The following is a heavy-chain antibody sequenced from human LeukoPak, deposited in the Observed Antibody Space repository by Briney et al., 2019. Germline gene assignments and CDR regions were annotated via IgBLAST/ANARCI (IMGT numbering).Heavy chain of an antibody. D-gene: IGHD2-2*01. V-gene: IGHV3-33*01. CDR1: GFTFSSYG. J-gene: IGHJ6*02. CDR3: ERDGEDCSSTSCRSYYYYYGLDV. Sequence: PGRSLRLSCAASGFTFSSYGMHWVRQAPGKGLEWVAVIWYDGSNKYYADSVKGRFTISRDNSKNTLYLQMNSLRAEDTAVYYCERDGEDCSSTSCRSYYYYYGLDVWGQGTTVTVSS. CDR2: IWYDGSNK.